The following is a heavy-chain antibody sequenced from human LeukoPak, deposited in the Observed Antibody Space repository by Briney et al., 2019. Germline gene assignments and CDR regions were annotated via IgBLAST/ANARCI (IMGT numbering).Heavy chain of an antibody. CDR1: GFTVSCNY. J-gene: IGHJ4*02. D-gene: IGHD6-13*01. CDR3: ARDPKSGAAAGTDY. CDR2: IYSGGST. V-gene: IGHV3-66*01. Sequence: GGSLRLSCAASGFTVSCNYMSWVRQAPGKGLEWVSVIYSGGSTYYADSVKGRFTISRDNSKNTLYLQMNSLRAEDTAVYYCARDPKSGAAAGTDYWGQGTLVTVSS.